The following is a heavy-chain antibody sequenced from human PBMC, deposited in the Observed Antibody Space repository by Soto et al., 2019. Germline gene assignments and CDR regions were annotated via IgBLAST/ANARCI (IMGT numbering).Heavy chain of an antibody. CDR1: GGTFSSYA. Sequence: ASVKVSCKASGGTFSSYAISWVRQAPGQGLEWMGWIGAFNGYTNYAQKFQGRVTVTTDTSTSTAYVELRSLRSDDTAMYYCAREPRGYTSGPLDYWGQGTLVTVSS. CDR2: IGAFNGYT. J-gene: IGHJ4*02. D-gene: IGHD5-18*01. V-gene: IGHV1-18*01. CDR3: AREPRGYTSGPLDY.